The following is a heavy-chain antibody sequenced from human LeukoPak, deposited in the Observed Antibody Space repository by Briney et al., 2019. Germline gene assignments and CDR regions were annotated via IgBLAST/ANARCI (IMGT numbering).Heavy chain of an antibody. CDR2: INPNSGGT. CDR1: GYTFTGYY. CDR3: ARAYYDFWSGYYTGEPNRQYYYYYYMDV. V-gene: IGHV1-2*02. Sequence: ASVTVSCKASGYTFTGYYMHWVRQAPGQGLEWMGWINPNSGGTNYAQKFQGRVTMTRDTSISTAYMELSRLRSDDTAVYYCARAYYDFWSGYYTGEPNRQYYYYYYMDVWGKGTTVTVSS. J-gene: IGHJ6*03. D-gene: IGHD3-3*01.